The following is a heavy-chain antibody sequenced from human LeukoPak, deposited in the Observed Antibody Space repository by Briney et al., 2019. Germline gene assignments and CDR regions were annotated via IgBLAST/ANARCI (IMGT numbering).Heavy chain of an antibody. J-gene: IGHJ4*02. Sequence: SVKVSCKASGGTFISYAISWVRQAPGQGLEWMGRIIPIFGIANYAQKFQGRVTITADKSTSTAYMELSSLRSEDTAVYYCARGPSGIAAAGTWDYWGQGTLVTVSS. CDR3: ARGPSGIAAAGTWDY. CDR1: GGTFISYA. V-gene: IGHV1-69*17. D-gene: IGHD6-13*01. CDR2: IIPIFGIA.